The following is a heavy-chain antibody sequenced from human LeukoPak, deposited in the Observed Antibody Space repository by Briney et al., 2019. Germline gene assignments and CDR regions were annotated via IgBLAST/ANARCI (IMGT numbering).Heavy chain of an antibody. CDR2: IYYSGST. CDR1: GGSISSYY. CDR3: ARGGFTMVRGMHYYYYMDV. J-gene: IGHJ6*03. D-gene: IGHD3-10*01. Sequence: SETLSLTCTVSGGSISSYYWSWIRQPPGKGLEWIGYIYYSGSTNYNPSLKSRGTISVDTSKNQFSLKLSSVTAADTAVYYCARGGFTMVRGMHYYYYMDVWGKGTTVTVSS. V-gene: IGHV4-59*01.